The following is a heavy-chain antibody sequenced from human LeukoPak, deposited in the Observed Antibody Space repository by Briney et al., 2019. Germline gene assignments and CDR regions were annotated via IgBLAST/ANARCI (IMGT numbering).Heavy chain of an antibody. CDR2: ISSGSSYI. Sequence: GGSLRLSCAASGFTFSTYGMSWVRQAPGKGLEWVSTISSGSSYIDYAGSMKGRFTISRDNAKNSLYLQMNSLRAEDTAVYYCARDTEDTPDYWGQGTLVTVSS. V-gene: IGHV3-21*01. CDR1: GFTFSTYG. D-gene: IGHD2-15*01. J-gene: IGHJ4*02. CDR3: ARDTEDTPDY.